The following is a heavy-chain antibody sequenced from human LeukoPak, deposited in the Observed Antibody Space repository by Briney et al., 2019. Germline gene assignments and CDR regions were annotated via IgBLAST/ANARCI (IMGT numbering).Heavy chain of an antibody. Sequence: SETLSLTCALSGGSVSSGSYYWSWIRQPPGKGLEWIGYIYYSGSTNYNPSLKSRVTISVDTSKNQFSLKLSSVTAADTAVYYCARGYESRRQYGMDVWGKGTKVTVSS. J-gene: IGHJ6*04. CDR1: GGSVSSGSYY. CDR3: ARGYESRRQYGMDV. D-gene: IGHD5-12*01. V-gene: IGHV4-61*01. CDR2: IYYSGST.